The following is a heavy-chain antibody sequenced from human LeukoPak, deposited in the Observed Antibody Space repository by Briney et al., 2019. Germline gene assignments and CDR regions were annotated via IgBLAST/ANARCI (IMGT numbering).Heavy chain of an antibody. V-gene: IGHV1-2*02. J-gene: IGHJ4*02. CDR2: INPNSGGT. CDR1: GYTFTSYY. Sequence: GASVKVSCKASGYTFTSYYMHWVRQAPGQGLEWMGWINPNSGGTNYAQKFQGRVTMTRDTSISTAYMELSRLRSDDTAVYYCARSGYCSGGSCYISNYWGQGTLVTVSS. CDR3: ARSGYCSGGSCYISNY. D-gene: IGHD2-15*01.